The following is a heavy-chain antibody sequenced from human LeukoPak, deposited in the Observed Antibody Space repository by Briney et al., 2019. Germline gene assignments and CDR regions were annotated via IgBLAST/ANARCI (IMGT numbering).Heavy chain of an antibody. CDR3: ARKRGDGILHYFDY. CDR1: GGSISSYY. J-gene: IGHJ4*02. CDR2: IYYSGST. Sequence: KPSETLSLTCTLSGGSISSYYWSWIRQPPGKGLEWIGYIYYSGSTNYNPSLKSRVTISVDTSKNQFSLKLSSVTAADTAVYYCARKRGDGILHYFDYWGQGTLVTVSS. D-gene: IGHD3-3*02. V-gene: IGHV4-59*01.